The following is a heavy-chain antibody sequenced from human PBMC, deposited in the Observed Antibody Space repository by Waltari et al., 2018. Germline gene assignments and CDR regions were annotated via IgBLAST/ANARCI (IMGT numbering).Heavy chain of an antibody. J-gene: IGHJ6*04. CDR3: ARGGVTMVRGVPMDV. Sequence: QVQLLQSGAEVEKPGSSVKVSCKASGVTLSSYSISWVRHAPGQGLEWMGRIIPVSGTKNYAQKFQGRLTITADKSTTTAYVELSSLTSEDTAVYYCARGGVTMVRGVPMDVWGEGTTVTVSS. D-gene: IGHD3-10*01. CDR2: IIPVSGTK. V-gene: IGHV1-69*13. CDR1: GVTLSSYS.